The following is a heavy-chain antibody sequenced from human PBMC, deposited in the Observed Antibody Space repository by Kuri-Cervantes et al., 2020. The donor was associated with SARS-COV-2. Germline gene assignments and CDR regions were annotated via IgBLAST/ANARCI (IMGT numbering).Heavy chain of an antibody. CDR3: ARGRFNWNDGSYYFDY. V-gene: IGHV1-18*04. J-gene: IGHJ4*02. Sequence: ASVKVSCKASGYTFTGYYMHWVRQAPGQGLEWMGWINPNNGNTNYAQKLQGRVTMTTDTSTGTAYMELRSLRSDDTAVYYCARGRFNWNDGSYYFDYWGQGTLVTVSS. CDR1: GYTFTGYY. CDR2: INPNNGNT. D-gene: IGHD1-1*01.